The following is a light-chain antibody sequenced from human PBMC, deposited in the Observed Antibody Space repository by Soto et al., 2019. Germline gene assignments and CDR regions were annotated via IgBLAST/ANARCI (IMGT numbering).Light chain of an antibody. V-gene: IGKV3-20*01. CDR2: AAS. CDR1: QRVSSSY. Sequence: EIVLTQSPGTLSLSPGDRATLSCRASQRVSSSYLAWYQQKPGQAPRLLIYAASSRATGIPDRFSGSGSGTXXXXXXXXXXXXXXXXYYCQQYGSSPLFTFGPGTKVDIK. J-gene: IGKJ3*01. CDR3: QQYGSSPLFT.